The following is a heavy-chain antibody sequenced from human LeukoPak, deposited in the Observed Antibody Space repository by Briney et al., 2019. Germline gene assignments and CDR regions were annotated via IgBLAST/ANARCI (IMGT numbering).Heavy chain of an antibody. J-gene: IGHJ4*02. CDR3: ARERYYDSSRTVDY. Sequence: PSETLSLTCTVSGGSISSSSYYWGWIRQPPGKGLEWIGRIYTSGSTNYNPSLKSPVTISGDTSKNQFSLRLSSVSAADTAVYYCARERYYDSSRTVDYWGQGTLVTVSS. CDR1: GGSISSSSYY. CDR2: IYTSGST. D-gene: IGHD3-22*01. V-gene: IGHV4-39*07.